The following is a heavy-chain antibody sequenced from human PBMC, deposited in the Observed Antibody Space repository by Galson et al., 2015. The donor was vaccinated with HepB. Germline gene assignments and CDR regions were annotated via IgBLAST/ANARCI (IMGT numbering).Heavy chain of an antibody. CDR2: INPSGGST. CDR3: ARDKEVVIAAAGTAFDI. CDR1: GYTFTSYY. V-gene: IGHV1-46*01. D-gene: IGHD6-13*01. Sequence: SVKVSCKASGYTFTSYYMHWVRQAPGQGLEWMGIINPSGGSTSYAQKFQGRVTMTRDTSTSTVYMELSSLRSGDTAVYYCARDKEVVIAAAGTAFDIWGQGTMVTVSS. J-gene: IGHJ3*02.